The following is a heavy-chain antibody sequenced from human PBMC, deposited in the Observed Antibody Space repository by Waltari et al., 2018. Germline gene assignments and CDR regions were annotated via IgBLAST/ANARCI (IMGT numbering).Heavy chain of an antibody. V-gene: IGHV3-30-3*01. CDR2: ISSDGTKK. Sequence: QAQLVESGGGVVKPGKYLTLYWAAAGSNLRSYAMHWVRQAPGKGLEWMSVISSDGTKKYYGDSVRGRFTVSRDNSKNTLFLQMNSLRPDDTAIYFCARARLIVAGVGDFWGQGTRVAVS. CDR1: GSNLRSYA. J-gene: IGHJ4*02. D-gene: IGHD6-19*01. CDR3: ARARLIVAGVGDF.